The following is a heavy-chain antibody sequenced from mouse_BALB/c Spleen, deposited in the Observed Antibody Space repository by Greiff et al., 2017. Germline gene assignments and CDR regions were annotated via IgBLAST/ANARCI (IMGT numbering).Heavy chain of an antibody. J-gene: IGHJ4*01. CDR2: IWRGGST. V-gene: IGHV2-5-1*01. D-gene: IGHD4-1*01. Sequence: VKLQQSGPSLVQPSQSLSITCTVSGFSLTSYGVHWVRQSPGKGLEWLGVIWRGGSTDYNAAFMSRLSITKDNSKSQVFFKMNSLQADDTAIYYCAKKTNWDVRDAMDYWGQGTSVTVSS. CDR3: AKKTNWDVRDAMDY. CDR1: GFSLTSYG.